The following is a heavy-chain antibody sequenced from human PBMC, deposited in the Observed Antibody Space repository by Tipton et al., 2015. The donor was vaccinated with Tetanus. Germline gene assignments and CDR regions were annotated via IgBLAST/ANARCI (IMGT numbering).Heavy chain of an antibody. CDR3: ARGGVGYCSSTSCYLFDP. J-gene: IGHJ5*02. CDR1: GYTFTSYA. V-gene: IGHV1-3*01. D-gene: IGHD2-2*01. Sequence: QSGAEVKKPGASVKVSCKASGYTFTSYAMHWVRQAPGQRLEWMGWINAGNGNTKCSQKFQGRVTITRDTSASTAYMELSSLRSEGTAVYYCARGGVGYCSSTSCYLFDPWGQGTLVTVSS. CDR2: INAGNGNT.